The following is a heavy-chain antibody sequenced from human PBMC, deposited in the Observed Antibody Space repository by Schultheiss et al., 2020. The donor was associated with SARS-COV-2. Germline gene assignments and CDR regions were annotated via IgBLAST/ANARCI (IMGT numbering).Heavy chain of an antibody. CDR1: GFTFSDYY. CDR2: ISYDGSNK. J-gene: IGHJ6*02. Sequence: GGSLRLSCAASGFTFSDYYMSWIRQAPGKGLEWVAVISYDGSNKYYADSVKGRFTISRDNAKNSLYLQMNSLRAEDTALYYCAKDTGAISYGMDVWGQGTTVTVSS. CDR3: AKDTGAISYGMDV. D-gene: IGHD5-12*01. V-gene: IGHV3-30*18.